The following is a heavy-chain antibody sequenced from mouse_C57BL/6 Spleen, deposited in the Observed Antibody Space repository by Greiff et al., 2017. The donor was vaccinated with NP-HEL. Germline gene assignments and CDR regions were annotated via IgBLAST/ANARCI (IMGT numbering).Heavy chain of an antibody. CDR3: ARGYYDYGYAMDY. CDR1: GYTFTSYT. CDR2: INPSSGYT. J-gene: IGHJ4*01. V-gene: IGHV1-4*01. Sequence: VQLQQSGAELARPGASVKMSCKASGYTFTSYTMHWVKQRPGQGLEWIGYINPSSGYTKYNQKFKDKATLTADKSSSTAYMQLSSLTSEDSAGYYCARGYYDYGYAMDYWGQGTSVTVSS. D-gene: IGHD2-4*01.